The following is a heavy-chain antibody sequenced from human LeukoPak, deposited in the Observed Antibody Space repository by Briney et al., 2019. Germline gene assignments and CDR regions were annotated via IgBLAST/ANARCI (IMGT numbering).Heavy chain of an antibody. J-gene: IGHJ4*02. CDR3: ARDVDYANPRHDY. Sequence: GGSLRLSCAASGFTFSSYWMSWVRQAPGKGLEWVANIKQDGSDKYYVDSVKGRFTISRDNAKNSLYLQMNSLRAEDTAVYYCARDVDYANPRHDYWGQGTLVTVSS. V-gene: IGHV3-7*01. CDR1: GFTFSSYW. CDR2: IKQDGSDK. D-gene: IGHD4/OR15-4a*01.